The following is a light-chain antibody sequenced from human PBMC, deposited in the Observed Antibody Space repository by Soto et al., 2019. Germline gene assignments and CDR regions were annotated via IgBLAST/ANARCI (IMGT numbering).Light chain of an antibody. CDR2: DVS. Sequence: QSALTQPASVSGSPGQSITISCTGTCSDVGGYNYVSWYQQHPGKAPKLMIYDVSNRPSGVSNRFSGSKSGNTASLTISGLQAEDEAHYYCSSYTSSSTLVFGGGTKLTVL. V-gene: IGLV2-14*01. CDR1: CSDVGGYNY. J-gene: IGLJ2*01. CDR3: SSYTSSSTLV.